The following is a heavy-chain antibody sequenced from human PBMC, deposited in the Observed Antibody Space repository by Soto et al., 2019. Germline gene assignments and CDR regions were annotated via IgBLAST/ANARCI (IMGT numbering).Heavy chain of an antibody. CDR2: ISYDGSNK. D-gene: IGHD2-2*01. CDR3: ARDLNGCSSTSCYYYYGMDV. CDR1: GFTFSSYA. Sequence: GGSLRLSCAASGFTFSSYAIHWGRQAPGKGLEWVAVISYDGSNKYYADSVKGRFTTSRDNSKNTLYLQMNSLRAEDTAVYYCARDLNGCSSTSCYYYYGMDVWGQGTTVTVSS. V-gene: IGHV3-30-3*01. J-gene: IGHJ6*02.